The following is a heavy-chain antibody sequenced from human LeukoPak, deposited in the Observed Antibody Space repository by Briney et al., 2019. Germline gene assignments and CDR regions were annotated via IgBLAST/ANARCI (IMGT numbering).Heavy chain of an antibody. J-gene: IGHJ4*02. CDR3: ARVGPPYDSSGYPDY. CDR2: ISPSGGST. Sequence: ASVKVSCKASGYTFTSYYMHWVRQAPGQGLEWMGIISPSGGSTSYAQKFQGRVTMTRDTSTSTVYMELSSLRSEDTAVYYCARVGPPYDSSGYPDYWGQGTLVTVSS. CDR1: GYTFTSYY. D-gene: IGHD3-22*01. V-gene: IGHV1-46*01.